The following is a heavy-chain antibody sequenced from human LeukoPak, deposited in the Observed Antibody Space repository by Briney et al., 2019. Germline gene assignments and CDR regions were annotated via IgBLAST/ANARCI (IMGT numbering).Heavy chain of an antibody. J-gene: IGHJ5*02. V-gene: IGHV5-51*01. CDR1: GYSFTNYW. CDR2: IYPGDSDT. CDR3: ARHGCSTTSCAQFDP. D-gene: IGHD2-2*01. Sequence: GESLRISCKGSGYSFTNYWIGWVRQMPGEGLEWMGIIYPGDSDTRYSPSFQGQVTISADKSISTAYLQWSSLKASDTAMYYCARHGCSTTSCAQFDPWGQGTLVTVSS.